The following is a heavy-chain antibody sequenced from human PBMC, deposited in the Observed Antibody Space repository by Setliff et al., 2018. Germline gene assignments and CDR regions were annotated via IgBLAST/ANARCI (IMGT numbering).Heavy chain of an antibody. D-gene: IGHD2-15*01. CDR1: GFSLTTTGVA. J-gene: IGHJ3*02. CDR2: IYWDDDK. V-gene: IGHV2-5*02. CDR3: AHRPKMGSDGFYSAFDM. Sequence: KSGPTLVNPTQTLTLTCTFSGFSLTTTGVAVGWIRQPPGKALEWLALIYWDDDKRYSPSLKSRLTIVKDTSKNQVVLTMTNMDPVDTATYYCAHRPKMGSDGFYSAFDMWGQGTMVTVS.